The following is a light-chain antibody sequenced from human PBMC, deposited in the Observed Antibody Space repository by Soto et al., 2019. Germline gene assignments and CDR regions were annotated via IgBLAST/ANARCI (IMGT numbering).Light chain of an antibody. CDR1: SSDVGGYNY. J-gene: IGLJ1*01. V-gene: IGLV2-14*01. CDR2: DVS. CDR3: SSYARSSTYG. Sequence: QSVLTQPASVSGSPGQSITISCTGTSSDVGGYNYVSWYQQHPGKAPKLMIYDVSNRPSGVSNRFSGSKSGNSASLTISGLQAEDEADYYCSSYARSSTYGFGT.